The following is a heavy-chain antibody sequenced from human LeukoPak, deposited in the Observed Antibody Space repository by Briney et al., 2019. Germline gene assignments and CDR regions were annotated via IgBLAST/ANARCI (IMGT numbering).Heavy chain of an antibody. CDR2: IRFDGTNK. D-gene: IGHD3-3*01. V-gene: IGHV3-30*02. J-gene: IGHJ4*02. Sequence: PGGSLRLSCAASGFTFSSYGMHWVRQAPGKGLDWVAFIRFDGTNKYYADSVKGRLTISRDNSKNTLYLQMNSLRAEDTAVYYCAKDSTIFGVVIYYFDYWGQGTLVTVSS. CDR1: GFTFSSYG. CDR3: AKDSTIFGVVIYYFDY.